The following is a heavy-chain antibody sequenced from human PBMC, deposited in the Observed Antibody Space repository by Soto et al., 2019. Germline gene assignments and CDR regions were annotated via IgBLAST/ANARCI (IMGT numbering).Heavy chain of an antibody. CDR1: GFTFSDYY. Sequence: GGSLRLSCAASGFTFSDYYMSWIRQAPGKGLEWVSYISSSGSTIYYADSVKGRFTISRDNAKNSLYLQMNSLRAEDTAVYYCARDYGWYFDRKPDAFDIWGQGTMVTVSS. CDR2: ISSSGSTI. D-gene: IGHD3-9*01. CDR3: ARDYGWYFDRKPDAFDI. V-gene: IGHV3-11*01. J-gene: IGHJ3*02.